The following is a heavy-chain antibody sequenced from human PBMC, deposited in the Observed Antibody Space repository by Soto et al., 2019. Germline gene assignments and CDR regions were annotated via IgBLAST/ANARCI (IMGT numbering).Heavy chain of an antibody. CDR3: ARDVGIYDFWRAPPHFYYYYGMDV. CDR1: GCTFSSYT. D-gene: IGHD3-3*01. J-gene: IGHJ6*02. V-gene: IGHV1-18*01. Sequence: ASVKVSCKASGCTFSSYTISWVRQAPGQGLEWMGWISAYNGNTNYAQKLQGRVTMTTDTSTSTAYMELRSLRSDDTAVYYCARDVGIYDFWRAPPHFYYYYGMDVWGQGTTVTVSS. CDR2: ISAYNGNT.